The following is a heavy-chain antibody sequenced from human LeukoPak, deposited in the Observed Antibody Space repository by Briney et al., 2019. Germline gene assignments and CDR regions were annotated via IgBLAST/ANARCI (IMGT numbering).Heavy chain of an antibody. D-gene: IGHD6-19*01. Sequence: GGSLRLSCAASGFTVSSNYMSWVRQAPGKGLEWVANIKQDGSETYYVDSVKGRFTISRDNAKSSLFLHMNSLRAEDTAVYYCARWGYTNGWYYFENWGQGTLVTVSS. CDR1: GFTVSSNY. J-gene: IGHJ4*02. V-gene: IGHV3-7*01. CDR2: IKQDGSET. CDR3: ARWGYTNGWYYFEN.